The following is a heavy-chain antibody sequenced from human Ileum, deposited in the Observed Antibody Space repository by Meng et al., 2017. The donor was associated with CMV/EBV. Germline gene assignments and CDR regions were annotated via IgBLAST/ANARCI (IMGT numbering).Heavy chain of an antibody. CDR1: GGSFSVYS. V-gene: IGHV4-34*01. D-gene: IGHD5-12*01. Sequence: LTCAVYGGSFSVYSWSWIRQPPGKGLEWIGEINHSGSTNYNPSLKSRVTISVDTSKNQFSLKLSSVTAADTAVYYCARGPTNLNWFDPWGQGTLVTVSS. CDR3: ARGPTNLNWFDP. J-gene: IGHJ5*02. CDR2: INHSGST.